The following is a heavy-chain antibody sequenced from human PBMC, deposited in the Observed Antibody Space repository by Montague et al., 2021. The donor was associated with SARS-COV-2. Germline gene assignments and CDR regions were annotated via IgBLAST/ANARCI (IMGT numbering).Heavy chain of an antibody. J-gene: IGHJ6*02. CDR2: IYNGGST. Sequence: SETLSLTCAVHGGSFSGYFWSWIRQSPGKGLEWVGDIYNGGSTYYTPSLKSRFTISGDNSKNKLSLKMNTVTAEDTAVYYCARDSGPLFYYDFGMDVWGQGTTVTVSS. CDR3: ARDSGPLFYYDFGMDV. D-gene: IGHD7-27*01. V-gene: IGHV4-34*01. CDR1: GGSFSGYF.